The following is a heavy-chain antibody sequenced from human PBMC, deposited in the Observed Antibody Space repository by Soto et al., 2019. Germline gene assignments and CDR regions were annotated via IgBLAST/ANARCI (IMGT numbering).Heavy chain of an antibody. J-gene: IGHJ6*02. CDR3: ARCYYYYYGMDV. Sequence: QVQLVESGGGVVQPGRSLRLSCAASGFTFSSYAMHWVRQAPGKGLEWVAVISYDGSNKYYADSVKGRFTISRDNSKNTLYLQMNSLRAEDTAVYYCARCYYYYYGMDVWGQGTTVTVSS. CDR1: GFTFSSYA. CDR2: ISYDGSNK. V-gene: IGHV3-30-3*01.